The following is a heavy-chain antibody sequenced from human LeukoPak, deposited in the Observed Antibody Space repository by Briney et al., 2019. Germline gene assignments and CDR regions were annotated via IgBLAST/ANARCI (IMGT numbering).Heavy chain of an antibody. CDR1: GFTFSSYA. CDR2: ISGSGGST. Sequence: PGESLRLSCAASGFTFSSYAMSWVRQAPGKGLKWVSAISGSGGSTYYADSVKGRFTISRDNSKNTLYLQMNSLRAEDTAVYYCAKVGIAAAARRRLHLYFDYWGQGTLVTVSS. V-gene: IGHV3-23*01. CDR3: AKVGIAAAARRRLHLYFDY. J-gene: IGHJ4*02. D-gene: IGHD6-13*01.